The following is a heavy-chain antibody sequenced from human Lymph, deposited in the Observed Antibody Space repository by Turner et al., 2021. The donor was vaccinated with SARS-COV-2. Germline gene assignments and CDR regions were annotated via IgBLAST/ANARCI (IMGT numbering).Heavy chain of an antibody. CDR3: ARHNGGRLDY. Sequence: QVQLVESGGGVVQPGGSLSLPCAASGFTFSSSGMHWVRQAPGKGLEWVAVIWYDGSNKYYADSVKGRFTISRDNSKNTLYLQMNSLRAEDTAVYYCARHNGGRLDYWGQGTLVTVSS. CDR2: IWYDGSNK. J-gene: IGHJ4*02. CDR1: GFTFSSSG. V-gene: IGHV3-33*01. D-gene: IGHD3-16*01.